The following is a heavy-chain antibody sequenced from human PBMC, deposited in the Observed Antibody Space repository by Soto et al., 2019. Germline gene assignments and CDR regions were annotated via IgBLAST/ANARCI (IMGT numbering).Heavy chain of an antibody. CDR1: GFTVNINY. Sequence: GESLKISCAASGFTVNINYMTWVRQAPGKGLEWVSVIYSGGSTHYADSVKGRFTISRDSSKNTLYLQVNSLRAEDTAVYYCARLAGGLYYYDSSGYYYDYWGQGTLVTVSS. J-gene: IGHJ4*02. CDR2: IYSGGST. D-gene: IGHD3-22*01. CDR3: ARLAGGLYYYDSSGYYYDY. V-gene: IGHV3-66*01.